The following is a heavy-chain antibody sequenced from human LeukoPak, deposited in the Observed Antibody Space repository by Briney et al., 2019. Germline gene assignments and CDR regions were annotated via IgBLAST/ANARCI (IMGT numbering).Heavy chain of an antibody. Sequence: SVKVSCKASGYTFTSYYMHWVRQAPGQGLEWMGRIIPILGIANYAQKFQGRVTITADKSTSTAYMELSSLRSEDTAVYYCARGLLASGDAFDIWGQGTMVTVSS. D-gene: IGHD3-10*01. J-gene: IGHJ3*02. CDR1: GYTFTSYY. CDR2: IIPILGIA. V-gene: IGHV1-69*04. CDR3: ARGLLASGDAFDI.